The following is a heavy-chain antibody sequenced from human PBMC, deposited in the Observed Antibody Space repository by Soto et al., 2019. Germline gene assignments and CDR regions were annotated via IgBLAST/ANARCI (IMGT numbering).Heavy chain of an antibody. V-gene: IGHV1-3*04. CDR1: GITYTTYA. D-gene: IGHD3-10*01. J-gene: IGHJ4*02. Sequence: SCKASGITYTTYAIHWVRQAPGQGLEWMGWINTDNGNTSYSQRFQGRVTITTDTSTNRAYMEVKSLTSEDTAIYYCARGWLGEFVEYFDYGGQGTLVTVS. CDR2: INTDNGNT. CDR3: ARGWLGEFVEYFDY.